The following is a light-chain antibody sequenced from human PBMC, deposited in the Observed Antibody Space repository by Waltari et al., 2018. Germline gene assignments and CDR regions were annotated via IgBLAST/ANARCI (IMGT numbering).Light chain of an antibody. CDR3: QQYYDIPLT. CDR2: WAS. V-gene: IGKV4-1*01. CDR1: QGVLYNPNNKNY. J-gene: IGKJ4*01. Sequence: DIVITQFAASLVVCLVDRATPNCDPCQGVLYNPNNKNYLAWYQQKTGKPPKFLIYWASTREFGVPDRFRGRGSGTDFTLTISSLQAEDVALYYCQQYYDIPLTFGGGTKVEIK.